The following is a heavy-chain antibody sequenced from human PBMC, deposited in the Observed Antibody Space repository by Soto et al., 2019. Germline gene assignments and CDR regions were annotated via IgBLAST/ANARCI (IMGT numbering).Heavy chain of an antibody. D-gene: IGHD2-2*01. CDR1: GYTFTDYY. J-gene: IGHJ5*02. CDR2: INPESGGT. Sequence: SSVKVSCKTSGYTFTDYYMHWVRQAPGQGLEWMGWINPESGGTHYAQKFQGGVTMTRDTSSSTVYMQLTRLTFDDTAVYYCARGVGQYLLIKWFDLWGKVSQVTVS. CDR3: ARGVGQYLLIKWFDL. V-gene: IGHV1-2*02.